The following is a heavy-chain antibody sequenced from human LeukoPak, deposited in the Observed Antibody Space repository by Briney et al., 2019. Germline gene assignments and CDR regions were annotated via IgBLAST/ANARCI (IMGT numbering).Heavy chain of an antibody. CDR1: GGSFSGYY. Sequence: SETLSLTCAVYGGSFSGYYWSWIRQPPGKGLEWIGEVHYSGSANYNPSLKSRVTISVDTSKNQFSLTLTSVTAADTAVYYCAKDRETYYYDSSGYYFDYWGQGTLVTVSS. CDR3: AKDRETYYYDSSGYYFDY. J-gene: IGHJ4*02. V-gene: IGHV4-34*01. D-gene: IGHD3-22*01. CDR2: VHYSGSA.